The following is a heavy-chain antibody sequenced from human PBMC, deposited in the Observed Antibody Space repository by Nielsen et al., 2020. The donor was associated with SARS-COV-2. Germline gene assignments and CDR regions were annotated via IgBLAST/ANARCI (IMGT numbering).Heavy chain of an antibody. CDR3: AREHFVGGLGIVVVISTILDY. Sequence: GESLNISCKGSGYIFTSYYMHWVRQAPGHGLEWMGIINPSGGSKSYAQKLQGRVTMTRDTSMSTVYMELSSLRSEDTAVYYCAREHFVGGLGIVVVISTILDYWGQGTLVTVSS. CDR2: INPSGGSK. V-gene: IGHV1-46*01. D-gene: IGHD3-22*01. CDR1: GYIFTSYY. J-gene: IGHJ4*02.